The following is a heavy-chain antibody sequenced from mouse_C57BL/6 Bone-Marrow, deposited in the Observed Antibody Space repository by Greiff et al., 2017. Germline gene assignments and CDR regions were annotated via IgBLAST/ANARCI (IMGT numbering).Heavy chain of an antibody. CDR1: GYTFTSYD. V-gene: IGHV1-85*01. D-gene: IGHD1-1*01. Sequence: QVQLKESGPELVKPGASVKLSCKASGYTFTSYDINWVKQRPGQGLEWIGWIYPRDGSTKYNEKFKGKAPLTVDTSSSTAYMELHSLTSEDSSVYFCARDYGRSYWYFDVWGTGTTVTVSS. CDR2: IYPRDGST. CDR3: ARDYGRSYWYFDV. J-gene: IGHJ1*03.